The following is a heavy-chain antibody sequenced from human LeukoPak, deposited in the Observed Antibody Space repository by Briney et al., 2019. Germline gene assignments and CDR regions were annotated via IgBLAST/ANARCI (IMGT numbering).Heavy chain of an antibody. V-gene: IGHV1-18*01. CDR3: ARDDYGGNSGLFDY. D-gene: IGHD4-23*01. J-gene: IGHJ4*02. CDR2: ISAYNGDT. Sequence: ASVKVSCKTSGYRFTDYGISWVRQAPGQGLEWMGWISAYNGDTKYPENFQDRVTMTTDTSTGTAYMELRSLLSDDTAMYYRARDDYGGNSGLFDYWGQGTLVTVSS. CDR1: GYRFTDYG.